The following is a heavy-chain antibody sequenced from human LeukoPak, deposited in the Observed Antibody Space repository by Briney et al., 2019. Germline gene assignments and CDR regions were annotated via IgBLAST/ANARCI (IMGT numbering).Heavy chain of an antibody. D-gene: IGHD3-10*01. CDR3: VRDRHYVGNREVRFPY. Sequence: PGGSLRLSCAASGFTFSTYAMSWVRQAPGKGLEWVSGISGSGDNTNYADSVKGRFTISRDNAKNSLDLQMNSLRVEDTAVYYCVRDRHYVGNREVRFPYWGQGALVTVSS. CDR2: ISGSGDNT. CDR1: GFTFSTYA. V-gene: IGHV3-23*01. J-gene: IGHJ4*02.